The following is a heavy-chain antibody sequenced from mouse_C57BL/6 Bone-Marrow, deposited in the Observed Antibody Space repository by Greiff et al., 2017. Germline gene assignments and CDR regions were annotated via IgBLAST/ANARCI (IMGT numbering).Heavy chain of an antibody. CDR1: GFTFSDYG. Sequence: EVQLVESGGGLVKPGGSLKLSCAASGFTFSDYGMHWVRQAPEKGLQWVAYISSGSSTIYYADTVKGRFTISRDNAKNTLFLQMTSLRSEDTAMYYCARERWFPFAYWGQGTLVTVSA. V-gene: IGHV5-17*01. J-gene: IGHJ3*01. D-gene: IGHD2-3*01. CDR2: ISSGSSTI. CDR3: ARERWFPFAY.